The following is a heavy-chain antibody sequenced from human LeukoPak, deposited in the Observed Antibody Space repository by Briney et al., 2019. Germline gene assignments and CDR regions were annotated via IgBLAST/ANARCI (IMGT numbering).Heavy chain of an antibody. CDR2: AYHSGIT. D-gene: IGHD2/OR15-2a*01. Sequence: SETLSLTCTVSGDSITNYYWNWIRQPPRKGLEWIGYAYHSGITSYNPSLKSRVTTSIDTSKNQFSLKLNSVTAADTAVYYCARFASWAGAHFYYYMDVWGKGTTVTVSS. V-gene: IGHV4-59*01. CDR1: GDSITNYY. J-gene: IGHJ6*03. CDR3: ARFASWAGAHFYYYMDV.